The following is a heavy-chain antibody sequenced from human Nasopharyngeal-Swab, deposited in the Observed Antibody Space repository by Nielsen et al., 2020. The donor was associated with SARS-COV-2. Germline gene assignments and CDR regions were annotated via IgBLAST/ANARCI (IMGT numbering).Heavy chain of an antibody. CDR1: GYTFTSYA. CDR2: INTNTGNP. D-gene: IGHD3-9*01. V-gene: IGHV7-4-1*02. J-gene: IGHJ5*02. Sequence: VSVKVSCKASGYTFTSYAMNWVRQAPGQGLEWMGWINTNTGNPTYAQGFTGRFVFSLDTSVSTAYLQISSLKAEDTAVYYCARDGYFDWLALSWFDPWGQGTLVTVSS. CDR3: ARDGYFDWLALSWFDP.